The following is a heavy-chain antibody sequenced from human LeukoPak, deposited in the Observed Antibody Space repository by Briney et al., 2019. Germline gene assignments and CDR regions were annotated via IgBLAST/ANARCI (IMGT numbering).Heavy chain of an antibody. CDR3: TTYTVTPRHFDY. D-gene: IGHD4-17*01. Sequence: GGSLRLSCAASGFTFSSYAMSWVRQAPGKGLEWVSAITGGGHNTYYADSVKGRFTISRDNSKNTLYLQLNSLTAEDTAIYYCTTYTVTPRHFDYWGQGTLVTVSS. CDR2: ITGGGHNT. V-gene: IGHV3-23*01. J-gene: IGHJ4*02. CDR1: GFTFSSYA.